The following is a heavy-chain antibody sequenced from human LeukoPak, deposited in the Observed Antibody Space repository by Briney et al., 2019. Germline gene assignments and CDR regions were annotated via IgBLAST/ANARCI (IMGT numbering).Heavy chain of an antibody. V-gene: IGHV1-69*05. CDR1: GGTFSSYA. CDR3: ASSTWIQLWFPD. J-gene: IGHJ4*02. CDR2: IIPIFGTA. Sequence: SVKVSCKASGGTFSSYAISWVRQAPGQGLEWMGRIIPIFGTANYAQKFQGRVTITTDESTSTAYMELSSLRSEDTAVYYCASSTWIQLWFPDWGQGTLVTVSS. D-gene: IGHD5-18*01.